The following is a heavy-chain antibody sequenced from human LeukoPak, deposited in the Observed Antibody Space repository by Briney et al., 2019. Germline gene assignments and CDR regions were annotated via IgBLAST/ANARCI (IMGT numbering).Heavy chain of an antibody. V-gene: IGHV4-30-4*01. Sequence: SETLSLTCTVSGASIRSGDYYWSWIRQPPGKGLEWIGYIYDSGSTYYNPSLKSRITISVDTPENRFSLKLSSVTATDTAVYYCARDCSGGSCYGAFDIWGQGTMVTVSS. J-gene: IGHJ3*02. CDR1: GASIRSGDYY. D-gene: IGHD2-15*01. CDR2: IYDSGST. CDR3: ARDCSGGSCYGAFDI.